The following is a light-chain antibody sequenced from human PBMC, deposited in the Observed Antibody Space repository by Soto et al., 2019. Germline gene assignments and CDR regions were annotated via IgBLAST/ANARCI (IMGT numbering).Light chain of an antibody. CDR3: QQYNNWPYT. V-gene: IGKV3-15*01. CDR2: GAS. Sequence: EIVMTQSPATLSVSPGERATLSCRASQSVTNKLAWYQQKPGQAPRLIIYGASTRASGIPDRFSGSGSGTEFTLTSSRQHSEAVVVYCCQQYNNWPYTFGQGTQMEIK. CDR1: QSVTNK. J-gene: IGKJ2*01.